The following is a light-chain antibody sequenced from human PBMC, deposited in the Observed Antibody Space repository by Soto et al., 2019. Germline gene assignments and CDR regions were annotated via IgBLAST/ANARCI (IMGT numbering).Light chain of an antibody. CDR1: QTVRNNY. CDR2: DAS. V-gene: IGKV3-20*01. J-gene: IGKJ4*01. CDR3: QQFCSYPLT. Sequence: EFVLTQSPGTLSLSPGERATLSCRASQTVRNNYLAWYQQKPGQAPRLLIYDASSSDTGIPDRFSGGGSGTDFTLTFSSLEPEYFAVYYCQQFCSYPLTFGGGTKVDIK.